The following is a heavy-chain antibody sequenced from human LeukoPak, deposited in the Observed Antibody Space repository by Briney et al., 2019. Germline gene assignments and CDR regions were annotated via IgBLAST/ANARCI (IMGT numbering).Heavy chain of an antibody. Sequence: GGSLRLSCAASGFTFSSYSMNWVRQAPGKGLEWVSSISSSSSYIYYADSVKGRFTISRDNSKNTLYLQMNSLRAEDTAVYYCARDRYSSGWSQVYWGQGTPVTVSS. J-gene: IGHJ4*02. V-gene: IGHV3-21*04. CDR1: GFTFSSYS. D-gene: IGHD6-19*01. CDR2: ISSSSSYI. CDR3: ARDRYSSGWSQVY.